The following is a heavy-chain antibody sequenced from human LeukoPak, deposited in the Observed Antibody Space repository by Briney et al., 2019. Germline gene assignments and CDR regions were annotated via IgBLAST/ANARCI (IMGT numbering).Heavy chain of an antibody. CDR1: GASISNYY. CDR3: ARGRRDHAYYYGSGSYPTYYFDY. D-gene: IGHD3-10*01. V-gene: IGHV4-34*01. J-gene: IGHJ4*02. CDR2: INHSGST. Sequence: SETLSLTCTVSGASISNYYWSWIRQPPGKGLEWIGEINHSGSTNYNPSLKSRVTISVDTSKNQFSLKLSSVTAADTAVYYCARGRRDHAYYYGSGSYPTYYFDYWGQGTLVTVSS.